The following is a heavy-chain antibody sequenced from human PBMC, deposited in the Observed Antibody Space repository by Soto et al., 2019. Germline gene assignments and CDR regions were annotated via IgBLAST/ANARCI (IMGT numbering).Heavy chain of an antibody. CDR1: GGSISSYF. J-gene: IGHJ5*02. D-gene: IGHD3-9*01. CDR3: ARARLTEGWFDP. V-gene: IGHV4-59*01. CDR2: IYYSGTT. Sequence: QVQLQESGPGLVKPSETLSLTCTVSGGSISSYFWSWIRQPPGKGLEWIGYIYYSGTTNYNPSLKSRVTISIDTSKNHFSLKLSSVTAADTDVYYCARARLTEGWFDPWGQGTLVTVSS.